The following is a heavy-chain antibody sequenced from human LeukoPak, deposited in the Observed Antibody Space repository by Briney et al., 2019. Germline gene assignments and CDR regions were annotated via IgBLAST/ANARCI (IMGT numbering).Heavy chain of an antibody. V-gene: IGHV3-33*01. CDR1: GFTFSSYG. Sequence: GGSLRLSCAASGFTFSSYGMHWVRQAPGKGLEWAAVIWYDGSNKYYADSVKGRFTISRDNSKNTLYLQMNSLRAEDTAVYYCARGVGGMDVWGQGTTVTVSS. J-gene: IGHJ6*02. CDR3: ARGVGGMDV. CDR2: IWYDGSNK.